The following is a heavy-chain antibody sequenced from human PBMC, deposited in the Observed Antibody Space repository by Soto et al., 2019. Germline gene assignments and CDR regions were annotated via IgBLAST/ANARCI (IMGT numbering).Heavy chain of an antibody. CDR3: ARGVGNYYDSSGYFDY. J-gene: IGHJ4*02. V-gene: IGHV4-30-4*01. CDR1: GGSISSGDYY. Sequence: SETLSLTCTVSGGSISSGDYYWSWIRQPPGKGLEWIGYIYYSGSTYYNPSLKSRVTISVDTSKNQFSLKLSSVTAADTAVYYCARGVGNYYDSSGYFDYWGQGTLVTVSS. CDR2: IYYSGST. D-gene: IGHD3-22*01.